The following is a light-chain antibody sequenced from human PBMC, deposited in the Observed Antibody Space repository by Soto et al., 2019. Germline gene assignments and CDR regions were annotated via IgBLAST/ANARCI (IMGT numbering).Light chain of an antibody. CDR2: EGS. CDR1: SSDVGSYNL. V-gene: IGLV2-23*01. J-gene: IGLJ1*01. CDR3: CSYAGSRTRSLYV. Sequence: QSVLTQPASLSGSPGQSITISCTGTSSDVGSYNLVSWYQQHPGKAPKLMIYEGSKRPSGVSNRFSGSKSGNTASLTISGLQAEDEADYYCCSYAGSRTRSLYVFGTGTKVTVL.